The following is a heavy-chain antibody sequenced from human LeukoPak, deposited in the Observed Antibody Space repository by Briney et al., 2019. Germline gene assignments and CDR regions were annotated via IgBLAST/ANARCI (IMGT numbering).Heavy chain of an antibody. CDR3: AKYRRRFGELPNY. CDR1: GFTFSSYA. D-gene: IGHD3-10*01. CDR2: ISGSGGST. Sequence: RAGGSLRLSCAASGFTFSSYAMSWVRQAPGKGLEWVSAISGSGGSTYYADSVKGRFTISRDNSKNTLYLQMNSLRAEDTAVYYCAKYRRRFGELPNYWGQGTLVTVSS. J-gene: IGHJ4*02. V-gene: IGHV3-23*01.